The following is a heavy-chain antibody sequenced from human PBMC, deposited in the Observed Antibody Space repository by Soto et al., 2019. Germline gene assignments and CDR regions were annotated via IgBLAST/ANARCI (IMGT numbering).Heavy chain of an antibody. CDR2: IFSNDEK. CDR1: GFSPSNARMG. D-gene: IGHD3-3*01. J-gene: IGHJ4*02. CDR3: ARIDRNYDFWSGYYSETD. Sequence: QVTLKESGPVLVKPTETLTLTCTVSGFSPSNARMGVSWIRQPPGKALEWLAHIFSNDEKSYSTSLKSRLTISKDTSKSQVVLTMTNMDPVDTATYYCARIDRNYDFWSGYYSETDWGQGTLVTVSS. V-gene: IGHV2-26*01.